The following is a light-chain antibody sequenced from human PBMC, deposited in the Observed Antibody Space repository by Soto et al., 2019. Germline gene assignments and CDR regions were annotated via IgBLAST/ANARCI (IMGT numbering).Light chain of an antibody. CDR2: DAS. V-gene: IGKV1-5*01. CDR3: QQYDSYSWT. CDR1: QSISTW. Sequence: IQMTQSPSTLSASAGDTVTITCRVSQSISTWLAWYQHKPGKAPKLLIFDASSLKSGVPSRFSGSGSGTEFTLTISSLQPDDFATYYCQQYDSYSWTFGQGTKVDIK. J-gene: IGKJ1*01.